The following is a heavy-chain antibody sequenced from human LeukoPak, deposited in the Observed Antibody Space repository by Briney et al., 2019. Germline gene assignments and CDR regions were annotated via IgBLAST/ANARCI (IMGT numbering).Heavy chain of an antibody. Sequence: SETLSLTCTDSGGSISSYYWSWIRQPPGKGLEWIGYIYYSGSTNYNPSLKSRVTISVDTSKNQFSLKLSSVTAADTAVYYCARSNNHYYHSNTFWFDPWGQGTLVTVSS. J-gene: IGHJ5*02. V-gene: IGHV4-59*01. CDR3: ARSNNHYYHSNTFWFDP. D-gene: IGHD3-22*01. CDR2: IYYSGST. CDR1: GGSISSYY.